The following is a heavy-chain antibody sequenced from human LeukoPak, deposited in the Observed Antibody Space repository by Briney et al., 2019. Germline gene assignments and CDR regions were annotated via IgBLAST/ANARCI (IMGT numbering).Heavy chain of an antibody. V-gene: IGHV1-69*01. Sequence: ASVKLSFTSSGGTFSSYAISWVRQAPGQGLEWMGGIIPSFGTANYAQKFQGRVTITADEPTSTAYMELSSLRSEDTAVYYCAEGYCSSTSCHYYFDYWGQGTLVTVSS. J-gene: IGHJ4*02. CDR2: IIPSFGTA. D-gene: IGHD2-2*01. CDR1: GGTFSSYA. CDR3: AEGYCSSTSCHYYFDY.